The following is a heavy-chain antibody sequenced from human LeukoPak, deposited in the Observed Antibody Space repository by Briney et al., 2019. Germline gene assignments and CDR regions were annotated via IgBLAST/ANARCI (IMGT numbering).Heavy chain of an antibody. CDR1: GGSISSGGYS. D-gene: IGHD3-16*01. CDR3: ARISYYGAGGVFDP. CDR2: IYHSGST. J-gene: IGHJ5*02. V-gene: IGHV4-30-2*01. Sequence: SETLSLTCAVSGGSISSGGYSWSWIRQPPGKGLEWIGYIYHSGSTYYNPSLKSRVTMSVDTSKNQFSLKLSSVTAVDTAVYYCARISYYGAGGVFDPWGQGTLVTVSS.